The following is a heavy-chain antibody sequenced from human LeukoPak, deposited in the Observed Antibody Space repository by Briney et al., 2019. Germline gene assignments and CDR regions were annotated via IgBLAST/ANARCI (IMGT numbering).Heavy chain of an antibody. D-gene: IGHD3-22*01. CDR1: GYSFTSYW. CDR2: IYPGDSDT. J-gene: IGHJ4*02. CDR3: AGADSSGYYGIDY. V-gene: IGHV5-51*01. Sequence: GESLKISCKGSGYSFTSYWIGWVRQMPGKGLEWMGSIYPGDSDTRYSPSFQGQVTISADKSISPAYLQWSSLKASETAMYYCAGADSSGYYGIDYWGQGTLVTVSS.